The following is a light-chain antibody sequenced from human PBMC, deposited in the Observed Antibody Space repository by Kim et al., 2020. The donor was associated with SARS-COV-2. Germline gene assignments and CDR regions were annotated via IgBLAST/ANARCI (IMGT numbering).Light chain of an antibody. CDR2: EKD. CDR3: GSRDITGDHRL. J-gene: IGLJ2*01. CDR1: SLSIHF. V-gene: IGLV3-19*01. Sequence: ALGQTVRITCQGDSLSIHFASGYRQKAGQAPILVMYEKDNRPSGIPERFSGSGSGPTASLTITGAQAEDEADYYCGSRDITGDHRLFGGGTQLTVL.